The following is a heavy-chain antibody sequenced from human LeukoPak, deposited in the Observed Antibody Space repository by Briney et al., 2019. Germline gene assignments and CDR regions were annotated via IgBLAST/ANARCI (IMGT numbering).Heavy chain of an antibody. CDR3: ASTANCSGGSCYSDYWYFDL. D-gene: IGHD2-15*01. Sequence: SETLSLTCTVSGGSINSTNYNWGWIRQPPRRGPEWLASVYYSGLTYYNSSLKSRVSISVDTSKNRFSLKLSSVTAADTAVYYCASTANCSGGSCYSDYWYFDLWGRGTLVTVSS. CDR2: VYYSGLT. J-gene: IGHJ2*01. V-gene: IGHV4-39*07. CDR1: GGSINSTNYN.